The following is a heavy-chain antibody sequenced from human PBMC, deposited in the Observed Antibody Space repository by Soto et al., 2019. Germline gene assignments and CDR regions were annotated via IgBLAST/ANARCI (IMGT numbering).Heavy chain of an antibody. Sequence: SETLSLTCTVSGGSISSSGYYWGWNRQPPGKGLEWIGSIYYSGSTYYNPSLKSRVTISVDTSKNQFSLKLSSVTAADTAVYYCARPYRYDFWSGYYPGNWFDPWGQGTLVTVSS. V-gene: IGHV4-39*01. CDR1: GGSISSSGYY. CDR2: IYYSGST. J-gene: IGHJ5*02. CDR3: ARPYRYDFWSGYYPGNWFDP. D-gene: IGHD3-3*01.